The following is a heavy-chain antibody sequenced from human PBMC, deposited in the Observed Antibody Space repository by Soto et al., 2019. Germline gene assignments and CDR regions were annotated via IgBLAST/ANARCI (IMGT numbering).Heavy chain of an antibody. CDR2: ISYDGSNK. CDR3: ASPRLSSDGTTPIDY. CDR1: GFTFSSYA. D-gene: IGHD1-1*01. Sequence: QVQLVESGGGVVQPGRSLRLSCAASGFTFSSYAMHWVRQAPGKGLEWVAVISYDGSNKYYADSVKGRFTISRDISENTLYLQMNSLRAEDTAVYYCASPRLSSDGTTPIDYWGQGTLVTVSS. V-gene: IGHV3-30-3*01. J-gene: IGHJ4*02.